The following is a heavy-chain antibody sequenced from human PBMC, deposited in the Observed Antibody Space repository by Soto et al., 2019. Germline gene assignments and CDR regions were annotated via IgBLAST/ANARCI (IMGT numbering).Heavy chain of an antibody. CDR1: GSTFTDFT. V-gene: IGHV3-23*01. Sequence: GGSLRLSCAGSGSTFTDFTMTWVRQAPGKGLEWVSAISGDGLSTYYAGSVKGRFTISRDNSKTTLYLQMNSLRAEDTAVYYCAKYHDTAMVKYYFDYWGQGTLVTVSS. CDR2: ISGDGLST. J-gene: IGHJ4*02. CDR3: AKYHDTAMVKYYFDY. D-gene: IGHD5-18*01.